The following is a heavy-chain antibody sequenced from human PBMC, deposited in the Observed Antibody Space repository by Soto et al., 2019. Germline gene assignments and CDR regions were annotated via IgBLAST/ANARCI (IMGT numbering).Heavy chain of an antibody. D-gene: IGHD5-18*01. CDR2: IYHSGST. V-gene: IGHV4-30-2*01. CDR1: GGSISSGGYS. J-gene: IGHJ4*02. CDR3: ARGRRGYSYGCDY. Sequence: SETLSLTCAVSGGSISSGGYSWSWIRQPPGEGLEWIGYIYHSGSTYYNPSLKSRVTISVDRSKNQFSLKLSSVTAADTAVYYCARGRRGYSYGCDYWGQGTLVTVSS.